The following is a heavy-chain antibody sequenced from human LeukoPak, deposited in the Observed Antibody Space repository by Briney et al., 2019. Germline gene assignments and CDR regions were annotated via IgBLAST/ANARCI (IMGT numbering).Heavy chain of an antibody. CDR2: IRNKVNKYST. Sequence: PGGSLRLSCAASGFTFRDHYMDWVRQAPGKGLEWIGRIRNKVNKYSTEYVASVKGRFTISRDDSKNSLYLHMNSLNIEDTAVYYCAQSSGHSWGQGTLVTVSS. CDR1: GFTFRDHY. V-gene: IGHV3-72*01. J-gene: IGHJ5*02. CDR3: AQSSGHS. D-gene: IGHD3-22*01.